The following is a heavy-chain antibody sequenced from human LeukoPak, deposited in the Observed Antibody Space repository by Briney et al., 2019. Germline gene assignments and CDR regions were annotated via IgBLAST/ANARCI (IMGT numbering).Heavy chain of an antibody. J-gene: IGHJ5*02. V-gene: IGHV4-34*01. CDR3: ARRVLRVTMVRGVGWFDP. D-gene: IGHD3-10*01. Sequence: PSETLSLTCAVYGGSFSGYYWSWIRQPPGKGLEWIGEINHSGSTNYNPSLKSRVTISVDTSKNQFSLKLSSVTAADTAVYYCARRVLRVTMVRGVGWFDPWGQGTLVTVSS. CDR1: GGSFSGYY. CDR2: INHSGST.